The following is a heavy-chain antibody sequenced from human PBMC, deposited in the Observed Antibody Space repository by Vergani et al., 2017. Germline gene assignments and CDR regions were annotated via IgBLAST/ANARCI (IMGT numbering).Heavy chain of an antibody. J-gene: IGHJ4*02. D-gene: IGHD6-13*01. V-gene: IGHV3-49*03. CDR1: GFTFGDYA. Sequence: EVQLVESGGGLVQPGRSLRLSCTASGFTFGDYAMSWFRQAPGKGLEWVGFIRSKAYGGTTEYAASVKGRFTISRDDSKSIAYLQMNSLKTEDTAVYYCTRGPPDSSSWYVNYWGQGTLVTVSS. CDR3: TRGPPDSSSWYVNY. CDR2: IRSKAYGGTT.